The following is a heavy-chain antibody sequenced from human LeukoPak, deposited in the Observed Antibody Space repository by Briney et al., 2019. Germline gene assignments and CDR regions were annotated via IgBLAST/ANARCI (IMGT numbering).Heavy chain of an antibody. CDR1: GYTFTGYY. CDR3: ARGGSSPYYYFDY. V-gene: IGHV1-2*02. D-gene: IGHD3-22*01. J-gene: IGHJ4*02. Sequence: ASVKVSCKASGYTFTGYYLHSVRQAPEQGLEWMGWINPNSGDTNYAQKFQGRVTMTRDTSISTAYMELSRLRSDDTAVFYCARGGSSPYYYFDYWGQGTLVTVSS. CDR2: INPNSGDT.